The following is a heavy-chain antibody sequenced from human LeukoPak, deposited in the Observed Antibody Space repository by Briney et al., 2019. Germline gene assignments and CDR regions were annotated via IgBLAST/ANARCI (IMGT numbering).Heavy chain of an antibody. CDR1: GGSISSYY. V-gene: IGHV3-53*01. Sequence: ETLSLTCTVSGGSISSYYWSWIRQPPGKGLEWVSVIYSGGSTYYADSVKGRFTISRDNSKDTLYLQMNSLRAEDTAVYYCAKLRYPIPFDYWGQGTLVTVSS. J-gene: IGHJ4*02. CDR2: IYSGGST. CDR3: AKLRYPIPFDY. D-gene: IGHD3-9*01.